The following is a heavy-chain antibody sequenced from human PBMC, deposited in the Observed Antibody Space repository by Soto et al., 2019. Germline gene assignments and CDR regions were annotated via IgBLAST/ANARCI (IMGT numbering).Heavy chain of an antibody. J-gene: IGHJ4*02. CDR1: GFTFRSYA. CDR3: AKGYSSSWDGYDY. Sequence: PGGSLRLSCAASGFTFRSYAMTWVRQAPGKGLEWVSTLSGSGGSTYYADSVKGRFTISRDNSKSTLYLQMNSLRAEDTAVYYCAKGYSSSWDGYDYWGQGTPVTVSS. V-gene: IGHV3-23*01. CDR2: LSGSGGST. D-gene: IGHD6-13*01.